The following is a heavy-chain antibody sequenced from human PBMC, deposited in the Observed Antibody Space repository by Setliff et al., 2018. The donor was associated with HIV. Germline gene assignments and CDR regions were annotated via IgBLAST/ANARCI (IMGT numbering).Heavy chain of an antibody. D-gene: IGHD4-17*01. J-gene: IGHJ5*02. CDR2: TNPTFTRA. CDR1: GGTFGRFG. V-gene: IGHV1-69*05. Sequence: ASVKVSCKASGGTFGRFGSSWVRQAPGQGLEWMGGTNPTFTRANYAQKFQARVIITTDKSTSTAFMELTSLTSEDTAVYYCARSVHSLYGDYATYFDPWGQGTQVTVSS. CDR3: ARSVHSLYGDYATYFDP.